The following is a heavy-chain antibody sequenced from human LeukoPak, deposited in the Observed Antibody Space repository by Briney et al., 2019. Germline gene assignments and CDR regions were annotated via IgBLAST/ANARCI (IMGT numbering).Heavy chain of an antibody. Sequence: SETLSLTCTVSGYSISSGYYWGWIRQPPGKGLEWIGSIYHSGSTYYNPSLKSRVTISVDTSKNQFSLKLSSVTAADTAVYYCARDWNSGTDAFDIWGQGTMVTVSS. CDR2: IYHSGST. CDR1: GYSISSGYY. J-gene: IGHJ3*02. V-gene: IGHV4-38-2*02. D-gene: IGHD1-26*01. CDR3: ARDWNSGTDAFDI.